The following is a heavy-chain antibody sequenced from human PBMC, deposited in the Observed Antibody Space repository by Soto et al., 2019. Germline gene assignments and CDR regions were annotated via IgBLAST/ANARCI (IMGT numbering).Heavy chain of an antibody. D-gene: IGHD6-6*01. V-gene: IGHV1-69*13. CDR2: IIPIFGTA. Sequence: RASVKVSCKASGGTFSSYAISWVRQAPGQGLEWMGGIIPIFGTANYAQKFQGRVTITADESTSTAYMELSSLRSEDTAVYYCARDEYSSSPGYYYGMDVWGQGTTVTVSS. CDR1: GGTFSSYA. J-gene: IGHJ6*02. CDR3: ARDEYSSSPGYYYGMDV.